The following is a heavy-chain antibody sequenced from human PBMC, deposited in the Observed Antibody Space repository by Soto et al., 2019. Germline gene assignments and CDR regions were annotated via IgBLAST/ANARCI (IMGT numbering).Heavy chain of an antibody. CDR2: IYSGGST. Sequence: EVQLVESGGGVVQPGGSLRLSCAASGFTVSTKYMSWVRQAPGKGLEWVSVIYSGGSTFYEVSVRGRFTISRHNPKHTVNLKMHSLSAEDTGVYYCERDPWAAYYWRQCRLVTVSS. CDR3: ERDPWAAYY. V-gene: IGHV3-66*01. CDR1: GFTVSTKY. J-gene: IGHJ4*02. D-gene: IGHD3-16*01.